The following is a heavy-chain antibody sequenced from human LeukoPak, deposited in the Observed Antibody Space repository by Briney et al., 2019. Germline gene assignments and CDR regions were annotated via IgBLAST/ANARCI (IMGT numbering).Heavy chain of an antibody. CDR2: IYYSGST. CDR1: GGSISSGGYY. Sequence: PSETLSLTCTVSGGSISSGGYYWSWIRQHPGKGLEWIGYIYYSGSTYYNPSLKSRATISVDTSKNQFSLKLSSVTAADTAVYYCARDRDVVVPAARALYYYYGMDVWGQGTTVTVSS. CDR3: ARDRDVVVPAARALYYYYGMDV. D-gene: IGHD2-2*01. V-gene: IGHV4-31*03. J-gene: IGHJ6*02.